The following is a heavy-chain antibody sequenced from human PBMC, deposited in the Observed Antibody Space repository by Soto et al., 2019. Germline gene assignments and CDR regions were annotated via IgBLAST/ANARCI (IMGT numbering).Heavy chain of an antibody. CDR3: ASHPPSRGCSGYDYYYYYMDV. Sequence: QLQLQESGPGLVKPSETLSLTCTVSGGSISSSSYYWGWIRQPPGKGLAWIGSIYYSGSTYYNPSLKSRVTISVDTSKNQFPLKLSAVTAADTAVYYCASHPPSRGCSGYDYYYYYMDVWGKGTTVTVSS. CDR1: GGSISSSSYY. D-gene: IGHD5-12*01. CDR2: IYYSGST. V-gene: IGHV4-39*01. J-gene: IGHJ6*03.